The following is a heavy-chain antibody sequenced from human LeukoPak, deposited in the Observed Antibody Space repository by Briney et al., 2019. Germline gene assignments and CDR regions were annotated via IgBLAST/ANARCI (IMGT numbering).Heavy chain of an antibody. J-gene: IGHJ3*02. CDR2: IWYDGSNK. D-gene: IGHD6-6*01. V-gene: IGHV3-33*01. Sequence: GGSLRLSCAASGFTFSSYGMHWVRQAPGKGLEWVAVIWYDGSNKYYADSVKGRFTISRDNSKNTLYLQMNSLRAEDTAVYYCARDSIVLGGFDIWGQGTMVTVSS. CDR3: ARDSIVLGGFDI. CDR1: GFTFSSYG.